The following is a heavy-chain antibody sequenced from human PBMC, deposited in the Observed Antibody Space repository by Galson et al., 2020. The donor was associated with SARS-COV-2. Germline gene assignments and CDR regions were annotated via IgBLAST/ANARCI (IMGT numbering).Heavy chain of an antibody. V-gene: IGHV3-7*01. Sequence: GESLKISCAASGFTFSSYWMSWVRQAPGKGLEWVANTKQDGSETYYVDSVKGRFTISRDNAKNSLYLQMNSLRAKDTAVYYCARDQDYDFWSGYYYGARYYGMDVWGQGTTVTVSS. CDR1: GFTFSSYW. J-gene: IGHJ6*02. CDR2: TKQDGSET. CDR3: ARDQDYDFWSGYYYGARYYGMDV. D-gene: IGHD3-3*01.